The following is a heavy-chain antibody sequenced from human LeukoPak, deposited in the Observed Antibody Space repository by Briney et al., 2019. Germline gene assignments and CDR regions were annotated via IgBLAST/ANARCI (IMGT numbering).Heavy chain of an antibody. J-gene: IGHJ5*02. CDR3: ANYGSGSYRFDP. D-gene: IGHD3-10*01. V-gene: IGHV4-59*12. CDR2: SHYSGST. CDR1: GGSISTYY. Sequence: SETLSLTCTVSGGSISTYYWNWIRQPPGKGLEWIGYSHYSGSTYYNPSLKSRVTISVDTSKNQFSLKLSSVTAADTAVYYCANYGSGSYRFDPWGQGTLVTVSS.